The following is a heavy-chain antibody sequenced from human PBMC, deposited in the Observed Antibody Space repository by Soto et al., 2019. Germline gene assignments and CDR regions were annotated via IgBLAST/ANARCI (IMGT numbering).Heavy chain of an antibody. J-gene: IGHJ3*02. V-gene: IGHV1-69*13. Sequence: SVKVSCKASGGTFSSYAISWVRQAPGQGLEWMGGIIPIFGTANYAQKFQGRVTITADESTSTAYMELSSLRSEDTAVYYCARGVETWSGYYWAFDIWGQGTMVTVSS. D-gene: IGHD3-3*01. CDR1: GGTFSSYA. CDR2: IIPIFGTA. CDR3: ARGVETWSGYYWAFDI.